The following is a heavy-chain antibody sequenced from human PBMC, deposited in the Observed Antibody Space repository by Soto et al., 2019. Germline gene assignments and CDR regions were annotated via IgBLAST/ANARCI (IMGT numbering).Heavy chain of an antibody. CDR1: GYSFTSYW. V-gene: IGHV5-51*01. D-gene: IGHD5-18*01. J-gene: IGHJ6*02. Sequence: ESLKISCKGSGYSFTSYWIGWVRQMPGKGLEWMGIIYPGDSDTRYSPSFQGQVTISADKSISTAYLQWSSLKASDTAMYYCARHDGYSYGYRYYYYGMDVWGQGTTVTVSS. CDR3: ARHDGYSYGYRYYYYGMDV. CDR2: IYPGDSDT.